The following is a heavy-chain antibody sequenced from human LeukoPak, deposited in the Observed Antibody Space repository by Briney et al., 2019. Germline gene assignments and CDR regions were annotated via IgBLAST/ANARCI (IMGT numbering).Heavy chain of an antibody. CDR3: ATAPGDLYCTNGVYYPTYYMDV. Sequence: GGSLRLSCAASGFTFNSYAMSWVRQAPGKGLEWVSAISGSGGSTYYADSVKGRFTISRDNSKNTLYLQMNSLRAEDTAVYYCATAPGDLYCTNGVYYPTYYMDVWGKGTTVTVSS. CDR2: ISGSGGST. J-gene: IGHJ6*03. CDR1: GFTFNSYA. V-gene: IGHV3-23*01. D-gene: IGHD2-8*01.